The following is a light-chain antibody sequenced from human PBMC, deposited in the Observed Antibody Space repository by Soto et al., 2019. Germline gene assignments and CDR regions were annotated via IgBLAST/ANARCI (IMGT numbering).Light chain of an antibody. V-gene: IGKV4-1*01. CDR3: QQYFSTPLT. CDR1: QRVLYISNNKNY. CDR2: WAS. J-gene: IGKJ4*01. Sequence: DIVMTQSPDSLAVSLGERATINCKSSQRVLYISNNKNYLAWYQQKPGQPPKLLIYWASTRESGVPDRFSGSGSGTDFTLTISSRQAEDVAVYYCQQYFSTPLTFGGGTKVEIK.